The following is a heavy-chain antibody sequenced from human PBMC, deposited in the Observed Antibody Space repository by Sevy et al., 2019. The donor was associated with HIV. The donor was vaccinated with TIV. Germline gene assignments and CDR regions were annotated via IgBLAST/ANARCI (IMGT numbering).Heavy chain of an antibody. J-gene: IGHJ4*02. CDR2: IKQDGSEK. D-gene: IGHD3-9*01. CDR1: GFTFSSYW. CDR3: ARDTDILTGYYPAPFDY. Sequence: GGSLRLSCAASGFTFSSYWMSWVRQAPGKGLEWVANIKQDGSEKYYVDSVKGRFTISRDNAKNSLYLQMNSLRAEDTAVYYCARDTDILTGYYPAPFDYWGQGTLVTVSS. V-gene: IGHV3-7*01.